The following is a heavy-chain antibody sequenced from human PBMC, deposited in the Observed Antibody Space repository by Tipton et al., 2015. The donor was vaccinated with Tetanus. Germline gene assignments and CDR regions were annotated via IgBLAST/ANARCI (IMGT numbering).Heavy chain of an antibody. Sequence: TLSLTCTVSGGSISTYYWNWIRQPPGKGLEWIGYIDYSGSTNYNPSLKSRVSISVDTSKNQFSLKVRSVTTADTAVYYCSSSPGNQYLAFFDYWGRGTLVTVSS. J-gene: IGHJ4*02. D-gene: IGHD2/OR15-2a*01. CDR1: GGSISTYY. V-gene: IGHV4-59*01. CDR3: SSSPGNQYLAFFDY. CDR2: IDYSGST.